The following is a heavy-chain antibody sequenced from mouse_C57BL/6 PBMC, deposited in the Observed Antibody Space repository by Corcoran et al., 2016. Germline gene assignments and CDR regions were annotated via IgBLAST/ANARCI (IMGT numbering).Heavy chain of an antibody. V-gene: IGHV9-3*01. CDR1: GYTFTTYG. CDR3: ATRALYYDYDGFAY. CDR2: INTYSGVP. J-gene: IGHJ3*01. D-gene: IGHD2-4*01. Sequence: QIQLVQSGPELKKPGETVKISCKASGYTFTTYGMSWVKQAPGKGLMWMGWINTYSGVPTYADDFKGRFAFSLETSASTAYLQINNLKNEDTATYCCATRALYYDYDGFAYWGQGTLVTVSA.